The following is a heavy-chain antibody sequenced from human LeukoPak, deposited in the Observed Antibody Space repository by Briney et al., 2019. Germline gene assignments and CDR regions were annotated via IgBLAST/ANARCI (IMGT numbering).Heavy chain of an antibody. CDR2: IDWDDDK. Sequence: SGPTLVKPTQTLTLTCTFSGFSLSTSGMCVSWIRQPPGRALEWLARIDWDDDKHYSTSLKTRLTISKDTSNNQVVLTMTNMDPLDTATYYCVRIVVAAANGNYLDYWGQGTLATVPS. J-gene: IGHJ4*02. CDR1: GFSLSTSGMC. V-gene: IGHV2-70*11. CDR3: VRIVVAAANGNYLDY. D-gene: IGHD2-2*01.